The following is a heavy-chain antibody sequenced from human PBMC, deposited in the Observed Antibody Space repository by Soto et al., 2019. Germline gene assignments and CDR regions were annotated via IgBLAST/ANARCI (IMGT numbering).Heavy chain of an antibody. V-gene: IGHV3-30*01. CDR2: ISYDGTNK. Sequence: XVQLXXSXXXXXXPXRSXXXXXAXXGFTFRNXXMDWVRQAPGKGLEWVAVISYDGTNKYYADSVKGRFTISRDNSKNTLSLQMNSLRAEDTAVYYCARGDSNSWSDYWGQGTLVTVSS. CDR3: ARGDSNSWSDY. CDR1: GFTFRNXX. J-gene: IGHJ4*02. D-gene: IGHD6-13*01.